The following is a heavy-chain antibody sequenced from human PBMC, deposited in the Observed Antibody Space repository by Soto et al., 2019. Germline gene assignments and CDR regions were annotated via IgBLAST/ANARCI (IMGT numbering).Heavy chain of an antibody. CDR2: ISSSSSTI. J-gene: IGHJ4*02. V-gene: IGHV3-48*01. Sequence: PGGSLRLSCAASGFTFSSYSMNWVRQAPGKGLEWVSYISSSSSTIYYADSVKGRFTISRDNAKNSLYLQMNSLRAEDTAVYYCARDVGPYCSGGSCYLYPQSPPGYWGQGTLVTVSS. CDR1: GFTFSSYS. D-gene: IGHD2-15*01. CDR3: ARDVGPYCSGGSCYLYPQSPPGY.